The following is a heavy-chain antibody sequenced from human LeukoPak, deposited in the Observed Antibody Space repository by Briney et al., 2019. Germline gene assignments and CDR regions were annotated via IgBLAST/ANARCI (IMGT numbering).Heavy chain of an antibody. Sequence: GGSLRLSCAASGFTFSSYALSWVRQAPGKGLEWVSAISGSGGSTYYADSVKGRFTISRDNSKNTLYLQMNSLRAEDTAVYYCAKMPPYYDFWSGYPVEYYFDYWGQGTLVTVSS. CDR3: AKMPPYYDFWSGYPVEYYFDY. V-gene: IGHV3-23*01. J-gene: IGHJ4*02. CDR1: GFTFSSYA. CDR2: ISGSGGST. D-gene: IGHD3-3*01.